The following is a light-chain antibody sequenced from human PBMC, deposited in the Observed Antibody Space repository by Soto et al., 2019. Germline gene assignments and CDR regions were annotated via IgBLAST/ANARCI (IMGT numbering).Light chain of an antibody. CDR2: AAS. CDR1: QGISND. Sequence: DIQMTQSPSSLSASIGDRVTISCRASQGISNDLAWYQQKPGKVPYLLIYAASTSHSGVPSRFRGSGSGTDFTLTISSLQPEDVANYYCQNYYCAPWTFGQGTKVDIK. CDR3: QNYYCAPWT. J-gene: IGKJ1*01. V-gene: IGKV1-27*01.